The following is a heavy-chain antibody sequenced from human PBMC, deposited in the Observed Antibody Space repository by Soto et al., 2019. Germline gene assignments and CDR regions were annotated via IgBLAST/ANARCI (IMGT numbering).Heavy chain of an antibody. J-gene: IGHJ5*02. Sequence: MQMVESGGGSVQPGGSLRLSCAASGFPFSHYCMHWVRQTPGKGLVWVSRINPAGTITNYADSVEGGFTISRDNADSALFLQMNSLSAGDTAMYYCISDTFGLRDTWGQGTLVSVSS. V-gene: IGHV3-74*01. CDR2: INPAGTIT. D-gene: IGHD3-16*01. CDR3: ISDTFGLRDT. CDR1: GFPFSHYC.